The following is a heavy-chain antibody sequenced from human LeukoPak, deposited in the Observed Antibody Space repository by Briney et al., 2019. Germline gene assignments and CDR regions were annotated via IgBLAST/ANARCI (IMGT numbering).Heavy chain of an antibody. CDR2: ISYDGSNK. J-gene: IGHJ3*02. Sequence: GGSLRLSCAASGFTFSSYAMHWVRQAPGKGLEWVAVISYDGSNKYYADSVKGRFTISRDNSKNTLYLQMNSLRAEDTAVYYCARPQLRYFDWARGNDAFDIWGQGTMVTVSS. CDR1: GFTFSSYA. D-gene: IGHD3-9*01. CDR3: ARPQLRYFDWARGNDAFDI. V-gene: IGHV3-30-3*01.